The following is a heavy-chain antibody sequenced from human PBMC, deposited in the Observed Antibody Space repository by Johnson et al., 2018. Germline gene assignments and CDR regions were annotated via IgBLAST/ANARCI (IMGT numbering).Heavy chain of an antibody. Sequence: QVQLVESGGGLVKPGGSLRLSCAASGFTFSDYYMSWIRQAPGKGLEWVSYISSSGSTIYYADSVKGRFTISRDNAKNSLYLQRNSLGAEDTAVYYCARRLYSSSSHAFDIWGQGTMVTVSS. CDR3: ARRLYSSSSHAFDI. CDR2: ISSSGSTI. V-gene: IGHV3-11*04. CDR1: GFTFSDYY. J-gene: IGHJ3*02. D-gene: IGHD6-6*01.